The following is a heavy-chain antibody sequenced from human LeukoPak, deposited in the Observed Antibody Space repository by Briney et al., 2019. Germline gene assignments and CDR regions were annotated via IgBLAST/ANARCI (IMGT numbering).Heavy chain of an antibody. Sequence: SETLSLTCTVSGGSISSSSYYWGWIRQPPGKGLEWIGSIYYSGSTYYNPSLKSRVTISVDTSKNQFSLKLSSVTAADTAVYYCARGFYYDSWSGSPNPLPFDYWGQGTLVTVSS. CDR3: ARGFYYDSWSGSPNPLPFDY. J-gene: IGHJ4*02. V-gene: IGHV4-39*07. D-gene: IGHD3-3*01. CDR1: GGSISSSSYY. CDR2: IYYSGST.